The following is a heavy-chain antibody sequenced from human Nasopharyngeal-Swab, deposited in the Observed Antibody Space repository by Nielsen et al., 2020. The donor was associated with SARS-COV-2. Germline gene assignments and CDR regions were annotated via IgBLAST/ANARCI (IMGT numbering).Heavy chain of an antibody. CDR1: GFTFSSYW. D-gene: IGHD6-19*01. J-gene: IGHJ3*02. CDR2: INSDGSST. Sequence: GGSLRLSCAASGFTFSSYWMHWVRQAPGKGLVWVSRINSDGSSTSYADSVKGRFTISRGNAKNTLYLQMNSLRAEDTAVYYCVFLAGAFDIWGQGTMVTVSS. CDR3: VFLAGAFDI. V-gene: IGHV3-74*01.